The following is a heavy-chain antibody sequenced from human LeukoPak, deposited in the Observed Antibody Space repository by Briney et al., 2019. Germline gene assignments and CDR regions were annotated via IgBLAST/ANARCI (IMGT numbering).Heavy chain of an antibody. D-gene: IGHD3-10*01. Sequence: SETLSLTCTVSGGSVNNYYWNWIRQPPGKGLDWIGYIYYGGSTNYNSSLKSRVTISVDTSKNQFSLKLSSVTAADTAVYYCARGTIGSYTYWGQGTLVTVSS. V-gene: IGHV4-59*02. J-gene: IGHJ4*02. CDR1: GGSVNNYY. CDR3: ARGTIGSYTY. CDR2: IYYGGST.